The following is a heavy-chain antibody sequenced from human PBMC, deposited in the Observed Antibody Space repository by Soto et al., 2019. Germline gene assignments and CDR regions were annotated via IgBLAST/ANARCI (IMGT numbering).Heavy chain of an antibody. D-gene: IGHD2-15*01. CDR3: ARGVDCSGGRCYNFDY. CDR1: GYTFTSYD. V-gene: IGHV1-8*01. CDR2: MNPNSGNT. Sequence: GASVKVSCKASGYTFTSYDINWVRQATGQGLEWMGWMNPNSGNTGYAQKFQGRVTMTRNTSISTAYMELSSLRSEDTAVYYCARGVDCSGGRCYNFDYWGQGTLVTVSS. J-gene: IGHJ4*02.